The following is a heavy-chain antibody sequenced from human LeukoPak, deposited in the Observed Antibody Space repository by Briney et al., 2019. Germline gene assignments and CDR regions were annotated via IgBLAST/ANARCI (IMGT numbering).Heavy chain of an antibody. J-gene: IGHJ6*03. CDR1: GGSFGGYY. V-gene: IGHV4-34*01. Sequence: PSETLSLTCAVYGGSFGGYYWSWIRQPPGKGLEWIGEINHSGSTNYNPSLKSLVTISVDTSKNQFSLKLSSVTAADTAVYYCARGRGDYYYYYYMDVWGKGTTVTVSS. D-gene: IGHD2-21*02. CDR2: INHSGST. CDR3: ARGRGDYYYYYYMDV.